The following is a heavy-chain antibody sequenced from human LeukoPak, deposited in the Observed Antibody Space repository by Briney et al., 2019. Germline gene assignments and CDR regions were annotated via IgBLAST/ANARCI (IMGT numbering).Heavy chain of an antibody. D-gene: IGHD3-9*01. CDR3: AKVGDILTGSFFDY. CDR1: GFTFDDYA. CDR2: ISWSSGSI. V-gene: IGHV3-9*01. Sequence: GRSLRLSCAASGFTFDDYAMHWVRQAPGKGLEWVSGISWSSGSIGYADSVKGRFTISRDNAKNSLYLQMNSLRAEDTALYYCAKVGDILTGSFFDYWGQGTLVTVSS. J-gene: IGHJ4*02.